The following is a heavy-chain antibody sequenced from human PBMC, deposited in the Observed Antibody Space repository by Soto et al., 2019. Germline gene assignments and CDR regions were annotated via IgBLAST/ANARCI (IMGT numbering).Heavy chain of an antibody. Sequence: EVQLVESGGGLVLPGGSLRLSCAASRFTFSNYVMNWVRQAPGKGLEWVSYIGSGGRTTYYADSLKGRFTISRDNAKNSLYLQMNSLRAEDTAVYYCATRSGGGGAFDIWGQGTMVTVSS. CDR2: IGSGGRTT. V-gene: IGHV3-48*03. CDR1: RFTFSNYV. J-gene: IGHJ3*02. CDR3: ATRSGGGGAFDI. D-gene: IGHD3-10*01.